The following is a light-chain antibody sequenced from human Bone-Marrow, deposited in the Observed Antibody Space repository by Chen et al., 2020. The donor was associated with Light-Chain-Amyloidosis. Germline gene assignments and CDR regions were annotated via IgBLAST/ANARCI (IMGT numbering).Light chain of an antibody. V-gene: IGLV2-23*01. CDR1: SSDVGSYNL. Sequence: QSALTQPASVSGSPGQSITISCTETSSDVGSYNLVSWYQQHPDKAPKLMIYEDNIRPSGVSSRFSVSNSGKTTSLTISGLQAEDQADYYCCSYGGRGSLDVVFGGGTKLTVL. CDR2: EDN. J-gene: IGLJ2*01. CDR3: CSYGGRGSLDVV.